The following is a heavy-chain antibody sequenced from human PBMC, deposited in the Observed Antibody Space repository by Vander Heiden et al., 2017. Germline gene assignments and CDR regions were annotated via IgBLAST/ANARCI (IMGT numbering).Heavy chain of an antibody. CDR2: IFWKSGSV. J-gene: IGHJ6*02. V-gene: IGHV3-9*02. CDR1: GSTSDDNA. Sequence: EVQLVESGGCLVQPGRSLRLFCIVSGSTSDDNARHWVRQAPGNGLEWVSGIFWKSGSVGYADSVQGRFNISRDKAKNSLYLQMNSLRAEDTAVYYCGKDILPGGMDVWGQGTTVIVSS. CDR3: GKDILPGGMDV.